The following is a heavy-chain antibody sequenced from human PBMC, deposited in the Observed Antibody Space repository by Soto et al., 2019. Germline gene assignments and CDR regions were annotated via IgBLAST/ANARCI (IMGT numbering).Heavy chain of an antibody. J-gene: IGHJ4*02. CDR3: ARVDDSSGYYLDY. D-gene: IGHD3-22*01. Sequence: EVRLVESGGGLVQPGGSLRLSCAASEFTFSDHYMDWVRQAPGKGLEWVGRTRNKANSYTTEYAASVKGRFTISRDESTSSLYLQMNSLKTEDTGVYYCARVDDSSGYYLDYWGQGTLVTVSS. CDR1: EFTFSDHY. V-gene: IGHV3-72*01. CDR2: TRNKANSYTT.